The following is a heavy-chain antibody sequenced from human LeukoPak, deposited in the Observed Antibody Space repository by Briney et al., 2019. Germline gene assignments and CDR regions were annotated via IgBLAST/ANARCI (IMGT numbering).Heavy chain of an antibody. J-gene: IGHJ4*02. D-gene: IGHD2-15*01. CDR1: GFTFSSYA. V-gene: IGHV3-23*01. CDR2: ISGSGGST. CDR3: AKDVVFCSGGSCYGAHYYFDY. Sequence: GGSLRLSCAASGFTFSSYAMSWVRQAPGKGLEWVSAISGSGGSTYYADSVKGRFTISRDNSKNTLYLQMNSLRAEDTAVYYCAKDVVFCSGGSCYGAHYYFDYWGQGTLVTVSS.